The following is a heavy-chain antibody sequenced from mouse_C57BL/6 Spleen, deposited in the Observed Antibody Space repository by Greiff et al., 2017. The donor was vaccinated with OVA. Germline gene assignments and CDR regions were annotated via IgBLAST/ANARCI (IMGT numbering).Heavy chain of an antibody. V-gene: IGHV1-63*01. CDR1: GYTFTNYW. CDR2: IYPGGGYT. J-gene: IGHJ3*01. Sequence: QVHVKQSGAELVRPGTSVKMSCKASGYTFTNYWIGWAKQRPGHGLEWIGDIYPGGGYTNYNEKFKGKATLTADKSSSTAYMQFSSLTSEDSAIYYCARGEDLSWFAYWGQGTLVTVSA. CDR3: ARGEDLSWFAY.